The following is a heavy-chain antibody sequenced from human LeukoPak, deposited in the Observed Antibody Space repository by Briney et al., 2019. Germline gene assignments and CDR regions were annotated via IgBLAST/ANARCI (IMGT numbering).Heavy chain of an antibody. V-gene: IGHV3-7*03. D-gene: IGHD5-18*01. CDR1: GFTFRSYW. Sequence: GGSLRLSCAASGFTFRSYWMSWVRQAPGKGLEWVANIKEDGSEEYYVDSVKGRFTISRDSAKNSLYLQMNSLRVEDTAVYYCARDHNYASDYWGQGTLVTVSS. J-gene: IGHJ4*02. CDR3: ARDHNYASDY. CDR2: IKEDGSEE.